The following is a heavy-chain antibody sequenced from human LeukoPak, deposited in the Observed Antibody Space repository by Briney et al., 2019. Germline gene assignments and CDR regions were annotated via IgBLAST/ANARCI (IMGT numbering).Heavy chain of an antibody. Sequence: PSETLSLTCTVSGGSISSYYWSWIRQTPGKGLEWIGYIYYSGSTNYNPSLKSRVTISVDTSKNQFSLKLSSVTAADTAVYYCARMGVGRITMVRGVIRWFDPWGQGTLVTVSS. J-gene: IGHJ5*02. D-gene: IGHD3-10*01. CDR3: ARMGVGRITMVRGVIRWFDP. V-gene: IGHV4-59*01. CDR1: GGSISSYY. CDR2: IYYSGST.